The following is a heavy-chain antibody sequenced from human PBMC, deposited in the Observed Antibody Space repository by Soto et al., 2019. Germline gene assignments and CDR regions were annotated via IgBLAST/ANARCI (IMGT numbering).Heavy chain of an antibody. J-gene: IGHJ6*02. CDR2: IIPIFGTA. V-gene: IGHV1-69*12. Sequence: QVQLVQSGAEVKKPGSSVKVSCKASGGTFSSYAISWVRQAPGQGLEWMGGIIPIFGTANYAQKFQGRVTITADESTSTAYMELSSLRSVDTAVYYCARDHLNYYDSSGYPLAVMDVWGQGTTVTVSS. CDR1: GGTFSSYA. CDR3: ARDHLNYYDSSGYPLAVMDV. D-gene: IGHD3-22*01.